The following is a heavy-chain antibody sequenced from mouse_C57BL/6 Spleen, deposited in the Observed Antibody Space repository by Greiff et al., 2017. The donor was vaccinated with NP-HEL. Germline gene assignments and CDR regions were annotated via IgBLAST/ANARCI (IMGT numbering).Heavy chain of an antibody. V-gene: IGHV1-82*01. CDR2: IYPGDGDT. CDR1: GYAFSSSW. CDR3: ARLGDSYAMDY. Sequence: QVQLQQSGPELVKPGASVKISCKASGYAFSSSWMNWGKQRPGKGREGIGRIYPGDGDTNYKGKFKGKATLTADKSSSTAYMQLSSLTSEDSAVYFCARLGDSYAMDYWGQGTSVTVSS. J-gene: IGHJ4*01. D-gene: IGHD4-1*01.